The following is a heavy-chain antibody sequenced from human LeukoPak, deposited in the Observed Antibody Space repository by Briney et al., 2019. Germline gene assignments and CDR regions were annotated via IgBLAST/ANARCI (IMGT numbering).Heavy chain of an antibody. CDR1: GGSISSGTYY. D-gene: IGHD6-6*01. CDR3: ARQVSSSGFFWFDP. J-gene: IGHJ5*02. V-gene: IGHV4-39*01. CDR2: ISYTGNT. Sequence: SETLSLTCTVSGGSISSGTYYWAWIRQPPGKGLGWIGSISYTGNTYYNPSLNSRVTISVDTSKNQFSLKLSSVTAADTAVYYCARQVSSSGFFWFDPWGQGTLVTVSS.